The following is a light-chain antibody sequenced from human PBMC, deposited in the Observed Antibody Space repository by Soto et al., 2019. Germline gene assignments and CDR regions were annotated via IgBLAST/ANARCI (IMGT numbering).Light chain of an antibody. Sequence: QSVLTQPASVTYSPGQSSSICCTGTSSDVGGSNFVSWYRQHADKPSELIIYDVANRPSGVSNRSSGSQSGSTASLIISRLQTEDQADYYCVSYTSSTTYVFGTGTKVTVL. CDR3: VSYTSSTTYV. CDR1: SSDVGGSNF. J-gene: IGLJ1*01. CDR2: DVA. V-gene: IGLV2-14*03.